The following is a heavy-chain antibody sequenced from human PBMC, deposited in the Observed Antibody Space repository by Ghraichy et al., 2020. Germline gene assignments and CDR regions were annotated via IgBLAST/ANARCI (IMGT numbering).Heavy chain of an antibody. J-gene: IGHJ6*02. CDR3: ARWLSSYYYYGMDV. CDR2: IIPIFGTA. CDR1: GDTFSSYA. V-gene: IGHV1-69*13. Sequence: SVKVSCKASGDTFSSYAISWVRQAPGQGLEWMGGIIPIFGTANYAQKFQGRVTITADESTSTAYMELSSLRSEDTAVYYCARWLSSYYYYGMDVWGQGTTVTVSS. D-gene: IGHD3-22*01.